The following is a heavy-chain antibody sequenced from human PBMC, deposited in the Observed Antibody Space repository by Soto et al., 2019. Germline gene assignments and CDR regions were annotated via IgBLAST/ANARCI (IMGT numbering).Heavy chain of an antibody. J-gene: IGHJ3*02. CDR2: ISGSGDST. V-gene: IGHV3-23*01. Sequence: EVQLLESGGGLVQPGGSLRLSCAASGFTFSYGMSWVRQAPGKGLEWVSAISGSGDSTYYADSVKGRFTLSRDNSKNTLYLQMNSLRAEDTAVYYCAKGGYCSSTSCYLGPFDIWGQGTMVTVSS. D-gene: IGHD2-2*01. CDR3: AKGGYCSSTSCYLGPFDI. CDR1: GFTFSYG.